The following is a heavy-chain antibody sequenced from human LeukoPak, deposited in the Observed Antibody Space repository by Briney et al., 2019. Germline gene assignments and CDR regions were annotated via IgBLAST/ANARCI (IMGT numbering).Heavy chain of an antibody. CDR1: GYTFTTYD. CDR3: ARGPNKSDGCNSGSAWFDP. J-gene: IGHJ5*02. Sequence: ASVKVSCKASGYTFTTYDINWVRQATGQGLEWMGWMNPNSGNTGYAQKFQGRVTMTRNTSISTAYMELRSLRSEDTAVYYCARGPNKSDGCNSGSAWFDPWGQGTLVTVSS. CDR2: MNPNSGNT. D-gene: IGHD4-23*01. V-gene: IGHV1-8*01.